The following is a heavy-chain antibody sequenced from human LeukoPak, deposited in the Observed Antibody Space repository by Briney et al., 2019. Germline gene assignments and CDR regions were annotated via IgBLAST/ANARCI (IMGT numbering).Heavy chain of an antibody. J-gene: IGHJ4*02. V-gene: IGHV3-30*04. CDR1: GFTFSSYA. CDR2: ISYDGSNK. D-gene: IGHD3-16*02. Sequence: GGSLRLSCAASGFTFSSYAMHWVRQAPGKGLEWVAVISYDGSNKYYADSVKGRFTISRDNSKNTLYLQMNSLRAEDTAVYYCARDAFGSYRYIKSFFDYWGQGTLVTVSS. CDR3: ARDAFGSYRYIKSFFDY.